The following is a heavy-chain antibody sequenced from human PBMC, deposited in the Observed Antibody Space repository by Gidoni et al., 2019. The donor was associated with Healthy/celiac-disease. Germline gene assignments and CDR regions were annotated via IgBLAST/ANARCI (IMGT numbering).Heavy chain of an antibody. V-gene: IGHV3-43*02. CDR2: MSGDGGST. CDR1: GFTFDDYA. CDR3: AKDISELDYYYGMDV. D-gene: IGHD3-10*01. J-gene: IGHJ6*02. Sequence: EVQLVESGGGVVQPGGSLRLSCAASGFTFDDYAMHWVRQAPGKGLGWVSLMSGDGGSTYYADSVKGRFTISRDNSKNSLYLQMNSLRTEDTALYYCAKDISELDYYYGMDVWGQGTTVTVSS.